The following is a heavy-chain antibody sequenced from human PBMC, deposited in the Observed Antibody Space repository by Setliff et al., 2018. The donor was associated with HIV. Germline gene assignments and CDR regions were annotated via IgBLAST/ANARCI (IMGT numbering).Heavy chain of an antibody. Sequence: SETLSLTCSVSGGSIDNNKYYWTWIRQPPGKGLEWTGSIYHTGGTYYNRSLESRLTISIDTSKNQFSLKLTSVTAADTAMYYCASRIYYYDESRVLREEGFVPWGQGTLVTVSS. J-gene: IGHJ5*02. CDR2: IYHTGGT. CDR1: GGSIDNNKYY. CDR3: ASRIYYYDESRVLREEGFVP. D-gene: IGHD3-22*01. V-gene: IGHV4-39*01.